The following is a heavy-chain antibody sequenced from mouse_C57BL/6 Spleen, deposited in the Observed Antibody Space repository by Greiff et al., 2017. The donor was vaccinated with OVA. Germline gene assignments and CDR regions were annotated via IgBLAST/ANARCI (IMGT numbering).Heavy chain of an antibody. Sequence: EVQLQQSGPELVKPGASVKISCKASGYTFTDYYMNWVKQSHGKSLEWIGDINPNNGGTSYNQKFKGKATLTVDKSSSTAYMELRSLTTEDSADYNCAKGPYYNGGSYVRDFDYWGQGTTLTVSS. V-gene: IGHV1-26*01. CDR2: INPNNGGT. CDR3: AKGPYYNGGSYVRDFDY. D-gene: IGHD1-1*01. CDR1: GYTFTDYY. J-gene: IGHJ2*01.